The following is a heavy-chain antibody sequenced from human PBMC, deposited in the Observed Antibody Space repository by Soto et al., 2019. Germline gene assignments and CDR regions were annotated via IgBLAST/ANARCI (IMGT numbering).Heavy chain of an antibody. CDR3: AKDQTTYYYDSSGYLYFDY. D-gene: IGHD3-22*01. Sequence: GGSLRLSCAASGFTFSSYAMSWVRQAPGKGLEWVSAISGSGGSTYYADSVKGRFTISRDNSKNTLYLQMNSLRAEDTAVYYCAKDQTTYYYDSSGYLYFDYWGQGTLVTVSS. CDR2: ISGSGGST. J-gene: IGHJ4*02. V-gene: IGHV3-23*01. CDR1: GFTFSSYA.